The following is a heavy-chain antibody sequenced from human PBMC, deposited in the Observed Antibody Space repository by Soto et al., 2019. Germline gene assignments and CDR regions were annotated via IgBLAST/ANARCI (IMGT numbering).Heavy chain of an antibody. CDR3: ARDRPIAAAGTFDY. CDR1: GFTFSSYG. J-gene: IGHJ4*02. CDR2: IWYDGSNK. V-gene: IGHV3-33*01. Sequence: QVPLVESGGGVVQPGRSLRLSCAASGFTFSSYGMHWVRQAPGKGLEWVAVIWYDGSNKYYADSVKGRFTISRDNSKNTLYLQMNSLRAEDTAVYYCARDRPIAAAGTFDYWGQGTLVTVSS. D-gene: IGHD6-13*01.